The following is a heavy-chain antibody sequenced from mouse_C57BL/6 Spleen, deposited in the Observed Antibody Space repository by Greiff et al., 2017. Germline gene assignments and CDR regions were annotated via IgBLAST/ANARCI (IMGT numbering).Heavy chain of an antibody. CDR2: ILPGSGST. Sequence: QVQLQQSGAELMKPGASVKLSCKATGYTFTGYWIEWVKQRPGHGLEWIGEILPGSGSTNYNEKFKGKATFTADTSSNTAYMQLSSLTTEDSAIYYCARWGYSYDYDGYYYAMDYWGQGTSVTVSS. D-gene: IGHD2-4*01. CDR3: ARWGYSYDYDGYYYAMDY. V-gene: IGHV1-9*01. J-gene: IGHJ4*01. CDR1: GYTFTGYW.